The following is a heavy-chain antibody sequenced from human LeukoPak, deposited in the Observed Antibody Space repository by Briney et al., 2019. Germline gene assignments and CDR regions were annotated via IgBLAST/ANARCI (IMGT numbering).Heavy chain of an antibody. Sequence: SETLSLTCTVSGDSISSYYWSWIRQPAGKGLEWIGRFHITGSTTCNPSLKSRVSISVDTSRNQFSLNLRSVTAADTAVYYCASMSQPSGSFDLWGQGTLVTVSS. CDR2: FHITGST. J-gene: IGHJ4*02. CDR3: ASMSQPSGSFDL. CDR1: GDSISSYY. D-gene: IGHD3-10*01. V-gene: IGHV4-4*07.